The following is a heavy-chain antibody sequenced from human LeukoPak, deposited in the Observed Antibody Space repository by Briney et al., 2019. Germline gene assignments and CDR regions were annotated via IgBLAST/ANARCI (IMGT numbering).Heavy chain of an antibody. D-gene: IGHD6-13*01. CDR2: ITGTGERP. CDR3: ARAPAGTLDF. Sequence: GASVKVSCKASGFTVTNYHMHWVRQAPGQGLEWVGLITGTGERPDYAQKFQGRVTVTCDTSTRTAYLELRSLKLEDTAVYYCARAPAGTLDFWGQGTLVTVSS. J-gene: IGHJ4*02. V-gene: IGHV1-46*01. CDR1: GFTVTNYH.